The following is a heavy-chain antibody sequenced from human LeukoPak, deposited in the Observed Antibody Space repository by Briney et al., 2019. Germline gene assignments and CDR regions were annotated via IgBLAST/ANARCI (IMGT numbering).Heavy chain of an antibody. CDR1: GGSFSSSY. CDR3: ARGLVGLTPHAGVFQI. V-gene: IGHV4-59*01. Sequence: SETLSLTCIVSGGSFSSSYWSWIRQPPGKGLEWIAYIYSNGNTISNPSLKSRVTIAVDTSQSQFSLKLSSVTAADTAVYYCARGLVGLTPHAGVFQIWGQGTKVTVSS. D-gene: IGHD1-26*01. CDR2: IYSNGNT. J-gene: IGHJ3*02.